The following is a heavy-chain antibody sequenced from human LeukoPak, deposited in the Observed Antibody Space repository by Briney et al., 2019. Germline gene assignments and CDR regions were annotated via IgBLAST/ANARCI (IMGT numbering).Heavy chain of an antibody. CDR1: GGSISSGGYY. V-gene: IGHV4-31*03. J-gene: IGHJ4*02. Sequence: SQTLSLTCTVSGGSISSGGYYWSWIRQHPGKGLEWLGYIYYSGSTYYNTSLKSRVTISVDTSKNQFSLKLSSVTAADTAVYYCARARIDYDFWSGLYKYYFDYWGQGTLVTVSS. CDR3: ARARIDYDFWSGLYKYYFDY. CDR2: IYYSGST. D-gene: IGHD3-3*01.